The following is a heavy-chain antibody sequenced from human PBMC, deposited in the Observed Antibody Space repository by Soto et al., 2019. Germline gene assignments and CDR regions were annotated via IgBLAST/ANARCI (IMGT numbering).Heavy chain of an antibody. CDR1: GYTFTSYA. CDR2: IHAGNGNT. D-gene: IGHD3-10*01. CDR3: ARDLAFGLSDY. J-gene: IGHJ4*02. V-gene: IGHV1-3*01. Sequence: QVQLVQSGAEVKKPGASVKVSCKASGYTFTSYAIHWVRQAPGQRLEWMGWIHAGNGNTKYSQKFQGRVTITRDTSASTAYMELSSLRSEDTAVYYCARDLAFGLSDYWGQGTLVTVSS.